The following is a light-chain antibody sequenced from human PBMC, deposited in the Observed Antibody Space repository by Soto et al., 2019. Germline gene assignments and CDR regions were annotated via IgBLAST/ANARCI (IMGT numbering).Light chain of an antibody. V-gene: IGKV3-20*01. CDR1: QSVSSDY. J-gene: IGKJ4*01. CDR2: GAS. Sequence: EIVLTQSPGTLSLSPGERATLTCTASQSVSSDYLAWYQQKPGQAPRLLIYGASSRAAGIPDRFSGSGSGADFTLFISRLEPEDLAVYYGQQYGNLPRGLTFGGGTKVEIK. CDR3: QQYGNLPRGLT.